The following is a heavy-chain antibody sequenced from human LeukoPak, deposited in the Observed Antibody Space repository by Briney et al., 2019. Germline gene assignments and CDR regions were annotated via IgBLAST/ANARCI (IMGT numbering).Heavy chain of an antibody. D-gene: IGHD5-18*01. CDR3: ARRGYSYGYDY. CDR1: GGSISSGGYS. Sequence: TLSLTCAVSGGSISSGGYSWSWIRQPPGKGLEWIGYIYHSGSTYYNPSRTIRVTISVDRSKTQFSLKLSSVTAADTAVYYCARRGYSYGYDYWGQGTLVTVSS. J-gene: IGHJ4*02. V-gene: IGHV4-30-2*01. CDR2: IYHSGST.